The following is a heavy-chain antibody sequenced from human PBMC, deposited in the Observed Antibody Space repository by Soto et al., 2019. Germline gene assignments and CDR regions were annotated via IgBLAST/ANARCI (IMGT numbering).Heavy chain of an antibody. D-gene: IGHD3-22*01. CDR2: IIPIFGTA. CDR1: GGTFSSYA. V-gene: IGHV1-69*13. J-gene: IGHJ3*02. CDR3: ARDYYDSSGYPLGAFDI. Sequence: SVKVSCKASGGTFSSYAISWVLQAPGQGLEWMGGIIPIFGTANYAQKFQGRVTITADESTSTAYMELSSLRSEDTAVYYCARDYYDSSGYPLGAFDIWGQGTMVTVSS.